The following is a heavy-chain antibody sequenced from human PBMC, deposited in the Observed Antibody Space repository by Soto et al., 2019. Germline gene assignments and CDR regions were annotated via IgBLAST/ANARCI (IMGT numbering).Heavy chain of an antibody. CDR3: ARDLYSYGYFGHYYYYGMDV. CDR2: IWYDGSNK. J-gene: IGHJ6*02. Sequence: QLQLVESGGGVVQPGRSLRLSCAASGFTFSSYGMHWVRQARGKGLEWVAVIWYDGSNKYYADSVKGRFTISRDNSKNTLYLQMNSLRAEDTAVYYCARDLYSYGYFGHYYYYGMDVWGQGTTVTVSS. CDR1: GFTFSSYG. D-gene: IGHD5-18*01. V-gene: IGHV3-33*01.